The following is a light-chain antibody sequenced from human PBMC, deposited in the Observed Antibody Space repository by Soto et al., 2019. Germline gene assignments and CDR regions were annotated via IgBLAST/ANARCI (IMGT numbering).Light chain of an antibody. CDR3: SSHTSRSTYV. V-gene: IGLV2-14*01. J-gene: IGLJ1*01. Sequence: QSVLTQPASVSGSPGQSITISCTGTSSDVGAYNSVSWYQQHPGKAPKLIIYEVADRPSGVSNRFSGSQSGNTASLTISGLQAEDEADYYCSSHTSRSTYVFGTGTKVTVL. CDR2: EVA. CDR1: SSDVGAYNS.